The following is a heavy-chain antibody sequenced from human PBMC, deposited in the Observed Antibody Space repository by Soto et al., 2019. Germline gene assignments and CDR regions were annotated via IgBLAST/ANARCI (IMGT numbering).Heavy chain of an antibody. J-gene: IGHJ4*02. CDR2: LSYDGSRK. D-gene: IGHD3-22*01. Sequence: QVQLVESGGGVVQPGRSLRLSCEASGFTFSSYGMHWVRQAPGKGLEWVAHLSYDGSRKHYADSVKGRFTISRDNSENTLYLQMNSLRTEDTAVYYCSTDSYYHDSSGYYIFDYWGQGTLVTVSS. V-gene: IGHV3-30*03. CDR3: STDSYYHDSSGYYIFDY. CDR1: GFTFSSYG.